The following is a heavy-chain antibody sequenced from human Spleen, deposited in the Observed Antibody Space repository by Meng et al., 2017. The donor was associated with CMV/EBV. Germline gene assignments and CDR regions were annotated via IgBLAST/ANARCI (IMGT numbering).Heavy chain of an antibody. CDR1: GGSISSYY. J-gene: IGHJ4*02. Sequence: GSLRLSCTVSGGSISSYYWSWIRQPPGKGLEWIGSIYYSGSTYYNPSLKSRVTISVDTSKNQFSLKLSSVTAADTAVYYCARPYCSSTSCYLGAFDYWGQGTLVTVSS. CDR2: IYYSGST. V-gene: IGHV4-59*12. CDR3: ARPYCSSTSCYLGAFDY. D-gene: IGHD2-2*01.